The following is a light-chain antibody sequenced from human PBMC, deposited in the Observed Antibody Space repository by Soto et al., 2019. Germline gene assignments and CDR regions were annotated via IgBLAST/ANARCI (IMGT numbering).Light chain of an antibody. CDR1: SSDVGGYNY. J-gene: IGLJ1*01. Sequence: QSALTQPASVSGSPGQSITISCTGTSSDVGGYNYVSWYQQHPGNAPKLMIYDVSNRPSGVSNRFSGSKSGNTASLTISGLQAEDEADYYCSSYTSSSTYVFGSGTKVPVL. V-gene: IGLV2-14*01. CDR3: SSYTSSSTYV. CDR2: DVS.